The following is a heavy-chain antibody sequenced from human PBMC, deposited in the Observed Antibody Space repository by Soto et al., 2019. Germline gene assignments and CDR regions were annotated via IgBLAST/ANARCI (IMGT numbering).Heavy chain of an antibody. CDR1: GYPFTNYP. CDR3: ARDRDGSGWYLTFDY. V-gene: IGHV1-18*04. D-gene: IGHD6-19*01. J-gene: IGHJ4*02. CDR2: ISAYNGNT. Sequence: ASVKVSCKVSGYPFTNYPIHWVRQAPGQGLEWMGWISAYNGNTNYAQKLQGRVTMTTDTSTSTAYMELRSLRSDDTAVYYCARDRDGSGWYLTFDYWGQGTLVTVSS.